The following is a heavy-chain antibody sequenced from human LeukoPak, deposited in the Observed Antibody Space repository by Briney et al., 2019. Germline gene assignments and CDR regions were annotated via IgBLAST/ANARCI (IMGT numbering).Heavy chain of an antibody. V-gene: IGHV3-23*01. CDR3: ARDYADYVGFFFFDH. CDR1: GFAFTDYA. J-gene: IGHJ4*02. CDR2: ISDSGGST. D-gene: IGHD4-17*01. Sequence: GGPLRLSCAASGFAFTDYAMNWVRLAPGKGLEWVSSISDSGGSTYYADSAKGRSTISRDNSKNTLYLQMGSLRAEDTAVYYCARDYADYVGFFFFDHWGQGTLVTVSS.